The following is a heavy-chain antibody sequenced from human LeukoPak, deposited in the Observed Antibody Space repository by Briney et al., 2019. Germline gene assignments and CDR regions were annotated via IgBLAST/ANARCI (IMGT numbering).Heavy chain of an antibody. V-gene: IGHV4-34*01. CDR1: GGSFSGYC. CDR2: INHSGST. J-gene: IGHJ4*02. Sequence: SETLSLTCAVHGGSFSGYCWSWIRQPPGKGLEWIGEINHSGSTNYNPSLKSRVTISVDTSKNQFSLKLSSVTAADTAVYYCARASSPKYSYGSRALGYWGQGTLVTVSS. D-gene: IGHD5-18*01. CDR3: ARASSPKYSYGSRALGY.